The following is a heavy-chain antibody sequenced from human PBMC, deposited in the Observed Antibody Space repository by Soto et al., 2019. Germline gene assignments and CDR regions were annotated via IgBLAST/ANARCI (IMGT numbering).Heavy chain of an antibody. CDR3: ARGRYGDY. Sequence: QVHLVRSGAEVKKPGASVKVSCQGSGYAFTTYGITWVRQAPGQGLEWMGWISAHNGNTNYAQKLQGRVTVTRDTSTSTAYMELRSLRYDDTAVYYCARGRYGDYWGQGALVTVS. D-gene: IGHD1-1*01. V-gene: IGHV1-18*01. CDR2: ISAHNGNT. CDR1: GYAFTTYG. J-gene: IGHJ4*02.